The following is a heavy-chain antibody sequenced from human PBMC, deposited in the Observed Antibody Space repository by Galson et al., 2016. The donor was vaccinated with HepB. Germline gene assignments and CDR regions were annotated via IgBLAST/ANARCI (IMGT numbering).Heavy chain of an antibody. CDR2: ISYDGNNR. D-gene: IGHD4-17*01. J-gene: IGHJ6*02. CDR1: GFTFNNYG. CDR3: ARDRGLLHYYYGMDV. Sequence: SLRLSCATSGFTFNNYGINWVRQAPVKGLEWVAVISYDGNNRHYADAVKGRFTISRDSSTNTVYLQMNSLRADDTAVYFCARDRGLLHYYYGMDVWGQGTAVTVSS. V-gene: IGHV3-33*08.